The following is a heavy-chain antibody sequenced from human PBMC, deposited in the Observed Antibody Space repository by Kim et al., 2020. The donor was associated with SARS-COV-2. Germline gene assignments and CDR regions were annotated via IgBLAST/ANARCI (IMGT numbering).Heavy chain of an antibody. CDR1: GYTFTSYY. V-gene: IGHV1-46*01. CDR3: AREYSSGWDPTWADY. CDR2: INPSGGST. J-gene: IGHJ4*02. D-gene: IGHD6-19*01. Sequence: ASVKVSCKASGYTFTSYYMHWVRQAPGQGLEWMGIINPSGGSTSYAQKFQGRVTMTRDTSTSTVYMELSSLRSEDTAVYYCAREYSSGWDPTWADYWGQGTLVTVSS.